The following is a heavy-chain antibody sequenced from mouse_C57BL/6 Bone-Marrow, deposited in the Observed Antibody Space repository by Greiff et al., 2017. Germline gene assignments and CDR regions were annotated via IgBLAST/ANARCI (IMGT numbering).Heavy chain of an antibody. V-gene: IGHV1-15*01. CDR2: IDPETGGT. Sequence: QVQLQQSGAELVRPGASVTLSCKASGYTFTDYEMHWVKQTPVHGLEWIGAIDPETGGTAYNQKFKGKAILTADKSSSTAYMELRSLTSEDSAVYYCTRDTTVVAYYYDNWCQGTTLSVTS. J-gene: IGHJ2*01. CDR3: TRDTTVVAYYYDN. CDR1: GYTFTDYE. D-gene: IGHD1-1*01.